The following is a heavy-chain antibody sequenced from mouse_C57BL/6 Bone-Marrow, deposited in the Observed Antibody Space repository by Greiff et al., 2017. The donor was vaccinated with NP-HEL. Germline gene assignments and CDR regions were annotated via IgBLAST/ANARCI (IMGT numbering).Heavy chain of an antibody. D-gene: IGHD5-2*01. V-gene: IGHV1-19*01. CDR2: INPYNGGT. CDR3: ARPGNIPGYYAMDY. CDR1: GYTFTDYY. Sequence: EVQLQQSGPVLVKPGASVKMSCKASGYTFTDYYMNWVKQSHGKSLEWIGVINPYNGGTSYNQKFKGKATLTVDKSSSTAYMELNSLTSEDSAVYYCARPGNIPGYYAMDYWGQGTSVTVSS. J-gene: IGHJ4*01.